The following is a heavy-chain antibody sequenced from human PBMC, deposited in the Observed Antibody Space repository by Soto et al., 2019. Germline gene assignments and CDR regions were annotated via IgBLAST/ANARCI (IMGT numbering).Heavy chain of an antibody. CDR2: ISYDGSNK. CDR3: AKGGYGSGSNLYYFDY. CDR1: GFTFSSYA. J-gene: IGHJ4*02. Sequence: QVQLVESGGGVVQPGRSLRLSCAASGFTFSSYAMHWVRQAPGKGLEWVAVISYDGSNKYYADSVKGRFTVSRDNSKNTLYLQMNSLRADDTAVYYCAKGGYGSGSNLYYFDYWGQGTLVTVSS. D-gene: IGHD3-10*01. V-gene: IGHV3-30-3*01.